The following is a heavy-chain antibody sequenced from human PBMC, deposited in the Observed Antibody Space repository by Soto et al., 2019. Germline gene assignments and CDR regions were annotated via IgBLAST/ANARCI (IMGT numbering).Heavy chain of an antibody. Sequence: LRLSCAASGFTFSNAWMSWVRQAPGKGLEWVGRIKSKTDGGTTDYAAPVKGRFTISRDDSKNTLYLQMNSLKTEDTAVYYCTTGPRGYSSSWYTRGAFDIWGQGTMVTVSS. CDR3: TTGPRGYSSSWYTRGAFDI. J-gene: IGHJ3*02. CDR1: GFTFSNAW. CDR2: IKSKTDGGTT. D-gene: IGHD6-13*01. V-gene: IGHV3-15*01.